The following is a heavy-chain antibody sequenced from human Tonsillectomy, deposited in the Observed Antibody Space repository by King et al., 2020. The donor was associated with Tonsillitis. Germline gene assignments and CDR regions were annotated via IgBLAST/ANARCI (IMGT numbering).Heavy chain of an antibody. CDR2: IRSKAYGGTT. V-gene: IGHV3-49*04. J-gene: IGHJ4*02. CDR3: TKVRVTGTTGLDY. Sequence: VQLVESGGGLVQPGRSLKLSCTASGFTFGDYAMSWVRQAPGKGLEWVGFIRSKAYGGTTESAASVKGRFTISRDDSKSIVYLQMNSLKTEDTAMYYCTKVRVTGTTGLDYWGQGTLVTVSS. D-gene: IGHD1-20*01. CDR1: GFTFGDYA.